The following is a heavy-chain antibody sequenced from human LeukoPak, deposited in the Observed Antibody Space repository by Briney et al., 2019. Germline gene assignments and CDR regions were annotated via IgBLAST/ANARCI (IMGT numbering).Heavy chain of an antibody. D-gene: IGHD6-6*01. CDR3: ARLRYGSSSQYFDS. CDR2: INPSGANT. J-gene: IGHJ4*02. V-gene: IGHV1-46*01. CDR1: GYTFTNFY. Sequence: ASVKVSCKTSGYTFTNFYMHWVRQAPGQGLEWMGIINPSGANTGYAQKFQGRVTMTRDTSTSTAYMELSSLRSEDTAVYYCARLRYGSSSQYFDSWGQGTLVTVSS.